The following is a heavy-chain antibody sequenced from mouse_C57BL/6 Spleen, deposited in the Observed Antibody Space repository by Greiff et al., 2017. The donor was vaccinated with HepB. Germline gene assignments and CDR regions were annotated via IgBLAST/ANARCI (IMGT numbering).Heavy chain of an antibody. CDR1: GYTFTSYW. D-gene: IGHD2-4*01. J-gene: IGHJ3*01. V-gene: IGHV1-74*01. Sequence: QVQLKQPGAELVKPGASVKVSCKASGYTFTSYWMHWVKQRPGQGLEWIGRIHPSDSDTNYNQKFKGKATLTVDKSSSTAYMQLSSLTSEDSAVYYCAIPLLYYDYVGLFAYWGQGTLVTVSA. CDR2: IHPSDSDT. CDR3: AIPLLYYDYVGLFAY.